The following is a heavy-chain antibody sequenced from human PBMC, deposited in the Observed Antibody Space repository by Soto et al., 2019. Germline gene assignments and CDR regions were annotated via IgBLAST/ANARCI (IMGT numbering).Heavy chain of an antibody. CDR3: ARDGDRGYDMDV. CDR1: GFTFSTYN. Sequence: VQMVESGGGLVQPGGSLRLSCAGSGFTFSTYNMDWVRQAPGKGLEWISYITNTGETIYYADSVRGRFTISRDNAKNALFLQMNSLRDEDTAVYYCARDGDRGYDMDVWGQGTTVTVSS. J-gene: IGHJ6*02. V-gene: IGHV3-48*02. CDR2: ITNTGETI.